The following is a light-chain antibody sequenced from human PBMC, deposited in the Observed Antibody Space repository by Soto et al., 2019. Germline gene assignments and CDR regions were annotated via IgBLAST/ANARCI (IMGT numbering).Light chain of an antibody. Sequence: QSVLTQPASVSGSPGQSITISCTGTSSDVGGYNYVSWYQQHPGKAPKLMIYDVSNRPSGVSNRFSGSKSGNTASLTISGLQAEDDADYYCSSYTSSSTPLYVFGTGTWSPS. V-gene: IGLV2-14*01. J-gene: IGLJ1*01. CDR3: SSYTSSSTPLYV. CDR2: DVS. CDR1: SSDVGGYNY.